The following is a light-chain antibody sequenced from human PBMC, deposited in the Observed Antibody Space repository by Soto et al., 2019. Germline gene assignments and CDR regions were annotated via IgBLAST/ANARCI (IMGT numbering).Light chain of an antibody. J-gene: IGKJ1*01. CDR3: QQYTNTNNPWM. CDR2: DAS. V-gene: IGKV1-5*01. Sequence: DIQVTQSPPTLSASVGYRFTITCRASQSISTWMAWYQQKPGKAPKLLVYDASTLQSGVASRFSGSGSGTEFTLIISGLQPDDSATYYCQQYTNTNNPWMFGQGTQVE. CDR1: QSISTW.